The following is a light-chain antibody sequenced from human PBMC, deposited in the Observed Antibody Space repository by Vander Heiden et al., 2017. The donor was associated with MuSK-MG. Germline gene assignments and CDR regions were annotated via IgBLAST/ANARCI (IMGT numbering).Light chain of an antibody. CDR3: QVWDSSRDLVV. CDR2: NDS. CDR1: NIGSKS. J-gene: IGLJ2*01. V-gene: IGLV3-21*02. Sequence: SYVLPQPPSVSVAPGPTARITCGGNNIGSKSVHWSQQKPGQAPVLVVYNDSDRPSGIPERISGSHSGNTATLTISGVEAGEEAGYYCQVWDSSRDLVVFGGGTKLTVL.